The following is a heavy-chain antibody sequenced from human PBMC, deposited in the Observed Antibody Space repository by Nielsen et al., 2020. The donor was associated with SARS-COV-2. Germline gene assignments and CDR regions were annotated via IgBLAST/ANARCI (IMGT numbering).Heavy chain of an antibody. J-gene: IGHJ4*02. CDR3: ARDRWSYFDY. CDR1: GFTFSTYA. Sequence: GESLKISCAASGFTFSTYAMAWVRQAPGKGPEWVSTISGGGDTTYYADSVKGRVIISRDNFRNTLHLQMNTLRADDTAVYFCARDRWSYFDYWGQGTLVTVSS. CDR2: ISGGGDTT. V-gene: IGHV3-23*01. D-gene: IGHD4-23*01.